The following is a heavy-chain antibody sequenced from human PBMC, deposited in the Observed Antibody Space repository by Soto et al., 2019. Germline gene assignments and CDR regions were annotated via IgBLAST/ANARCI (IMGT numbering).Heavy chain of an antibody. J-gene: IGHJ6*02. V-gene: IGHV4-34*01. D-gene: IGHD3-3*01. Sequence: SETLSLTCAVYGGSFSGYYWGWIRQPPGKGLEWIGEINHSGSANYNPSLKSRVTISVDTSKNQSSLKLSSGTAADTAVYYCARNGSYYDFWSGYYFGGGMDVWGQGTTVTVSS. CDR3: ARNGSYYDFWSGYYFGGGMDV. CDR1: GGSFSGYY. CDR2: INHSGSA.